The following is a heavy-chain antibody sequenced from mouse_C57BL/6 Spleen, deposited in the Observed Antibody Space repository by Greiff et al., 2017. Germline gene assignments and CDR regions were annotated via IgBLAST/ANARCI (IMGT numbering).Heavy chain of an antibody. J-gene: IGHJ4*01. CDR2: IYPRDGST. Sequence: VQLQQSGPELVKPGASVKLSCKASGYTFTSYDINWVKQRPGQGLEWIGWIYPRDGSTKYNEKFKGKATLTADTSSSTAYMELHSLTSEDSAVYFCVITTVVATNYAVGYWGQGTSVTVSS. D-gene: IGHD1-1*01. CDR3: VITTVVATNYAVGY. CDR1: GYTFTSYD. V-gene: IGHV1-85*01.